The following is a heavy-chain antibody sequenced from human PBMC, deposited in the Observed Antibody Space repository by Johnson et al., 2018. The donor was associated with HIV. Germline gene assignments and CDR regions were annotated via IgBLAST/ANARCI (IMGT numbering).Heavy chain of an antibody. Sequence: VQLVESGGGVVQPGRSLRLSCAASGFTFSSYAMSWVRQAPGKGLEWVSYVSGSSSGIYYADPVKGRFTISGDSSKNTVFLQMNSLRVEDTALYYCAGEGGRVAAQGDAFDIWGQGTMVTVSS. V-gene: IGHV3-23*04. CDR1: GFTFSSYA. J-gene: IGHJ3*02. CDR2: VSGSSSGI. D-gene: IGHD1-26*01. CDR3: AGEGGRVAAQGDAFDI.